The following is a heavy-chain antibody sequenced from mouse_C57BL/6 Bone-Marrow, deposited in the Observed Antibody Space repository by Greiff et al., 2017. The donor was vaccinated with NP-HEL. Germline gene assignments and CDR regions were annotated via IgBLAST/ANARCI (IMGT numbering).Heavy chain of an antibody. D-gene: IGHD2-2*01. V-gene: IGHV8-8*01. CDR1: GFSLSTFGMG. CDR2: TWWDDAK. Sequence: QVTLKVSGPGLLQPSQTLSLTCSFSGFSLSTFGMGVGWIRQPSGKGLEWLAHTWWDDAKYYNPALKSRIPISKDTSKNQVFLKNAKVDTSDTATYYGARILMVTNCFYCWGQGTTLTVSS. J-gene: IGHJ2*01. CDR3: ARILMVTNCFYC.